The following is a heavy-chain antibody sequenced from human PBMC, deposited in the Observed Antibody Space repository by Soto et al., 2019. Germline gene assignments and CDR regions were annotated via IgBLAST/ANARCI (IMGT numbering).Heavy chain of an antibody. D-gene: IGHD3-16*01. CDR1: GFTFSDYS. CDR2: ISSSSSTM. Sequence: AGGSLRLSCAASGFTFSDYSMNWVRQAPGKGLEWLSSISSSSSTMYYADSVKGRFTISRDDAKNSLYLQMNSLRDEDTAVYYCARGDYYYYGLDVWGQGTTVTVS. V-gene: IGHV3-48*02. CDR3: ARGDYYYYGLDV. J-gene: IGHJ6*02.